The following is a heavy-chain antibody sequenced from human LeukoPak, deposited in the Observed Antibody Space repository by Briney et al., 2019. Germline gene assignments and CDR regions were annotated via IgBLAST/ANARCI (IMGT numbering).Heavy chain of an antibody. CDR2: IYYSGGT. V-gene: IGHV4-39*07. CDR3: ARRSNSLT. CDR1: GGSISSSSYY. J-gene: IGHJ5*01. Sequence: SETLSLTCTVSGGSISSSSYYWGWIRQPPGKGLEWIGNIYYSGGTHYNPSLKSRVTISVDTSKNQFSLKLSSVTAADTAVYYCARRSNSLTWGQEPWSPSPQ. D-gene: IGHD4-11*01.